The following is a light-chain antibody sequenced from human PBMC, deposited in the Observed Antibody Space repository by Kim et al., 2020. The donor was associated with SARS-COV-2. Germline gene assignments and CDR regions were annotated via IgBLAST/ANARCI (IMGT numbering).Light chain of an antibody. V-gene: IGLV3-21*03. CDR2: DNI. CDR1: SIGRRN. Sequence: APGKTATIFCGGDSIGRRNVHWYQQKPGQAPVVVVYDNIDRPSGIPERFSGSNSGNTATLTISRVDAGDEADYFCQVWDSGSEHVVFGGGTQLTVL. J-gene: IGLJ2*01. CDR3: QVWDSGSEHVV.